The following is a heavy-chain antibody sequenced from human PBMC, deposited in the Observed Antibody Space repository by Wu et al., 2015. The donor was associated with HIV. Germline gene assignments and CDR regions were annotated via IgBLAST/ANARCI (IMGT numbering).Heavy chain of an antibody. J-gene: IGHJ6*02. Sequence: QAQLLQFGAEVKKPGSSVKVTCKASGDGFTSYAVSWVRQAPGQGLEWMGGINPLFGTTRHAQKFQDRITITTDEAKTIVYLELDSLRSDDTAVYYCARNTDSVATSLYSLGVWGQGTTVTVS. CDR1: GDGFTSYA. D-gene: IGHD6-19*01. CDR3: ARNTDSVATSLYSLGV. CDR2: INPLFGTT. V-gene: IGHV1-69*05.